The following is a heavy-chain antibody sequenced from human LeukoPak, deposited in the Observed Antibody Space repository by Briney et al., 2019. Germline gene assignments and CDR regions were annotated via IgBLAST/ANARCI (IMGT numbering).Heavy chain of an antibody. D-gene: IGHD1-26*01. Sequence: GGSLRLSCAASGFTFGSYWMSWVRQAPGKGLEWVANIKQDGSEKYYVDSVKGRFTISRDNAKNSLYLQMNSLRAEDTAVYYCARVLSGSYSNWFDPWGQGTLVTVSS. J-gene: IGHJ5*02. CDR2: IKQDGSEK. CDR3: ARVLSGSYSNWFDP. V-gene: IGHV3-7*01. CDR1: GFTFGSYW.